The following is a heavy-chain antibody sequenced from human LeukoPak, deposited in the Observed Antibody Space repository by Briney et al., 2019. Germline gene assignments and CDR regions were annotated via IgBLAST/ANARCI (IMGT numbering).Heavy chain of an antibody. CDR3: ARGYNDAFDI. CDR2: TYYRFKWYN. V-gene: IGHV6-1*01. D-gene: IGHD5-18*01. CDR1: GDIVSSNSGA. J-gene: IGHJ3*02. Sequence: SQTLSLTCAISGDIVSSNSGAWNWIRQSPSRGLEWLGRTYYRFKWYNDYAVSVKSRITVNPDTSKNHFSLQLNSVTPEDTVVYYCARGYNDAFDIWGQGTMVTVSS.